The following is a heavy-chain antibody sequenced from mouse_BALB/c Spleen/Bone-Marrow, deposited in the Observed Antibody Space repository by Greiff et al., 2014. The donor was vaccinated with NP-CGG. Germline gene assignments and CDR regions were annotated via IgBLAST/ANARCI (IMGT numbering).Heavy chain of an antibody. CDR2: IWAGGST. Sequence: VKLQESGPGLVAPSQSLSITSTVSGFSLTSYGVHWVRQPPGKGLEWLGVIWAGGSTNYNSALMSGLSISKDNSKSQVFLKMNSLQTDDTAMYYCARVYLWYLDVWGAGTTVTVSS. V-gene: IGHV2-9*02. CDR3: ARVYLWYLDV. D-gene: IGHD2-3*01. J-gene: IGHJ1*01. CDR1: GFSLTSYG.